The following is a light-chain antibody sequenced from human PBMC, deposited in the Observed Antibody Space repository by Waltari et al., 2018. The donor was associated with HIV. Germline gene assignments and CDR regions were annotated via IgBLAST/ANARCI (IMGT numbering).Light chain of an antibody. Sequence: SYVLPQPPSVSVAPGQTARITCGGHNIGRKSVHWYQQKPCQAPVLVVYDDSDRPSGIPERFSGSNSGNTATLTISRVEAGDEADYYCQVWDSSSDHPVFGGGTKLTVL. CDR1: NIGRKS. CDR3: QVWDSSSDHPV. CDR2: DDS. V-gene: IGLV3-21*02. J-gene: IGLJ3*02.